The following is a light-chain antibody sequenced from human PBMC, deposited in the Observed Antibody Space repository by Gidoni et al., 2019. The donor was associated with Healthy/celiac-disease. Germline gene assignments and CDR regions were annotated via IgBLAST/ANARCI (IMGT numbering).Light chain of an antibody. J-gene: IGKJ1*01. Sequence: EIALTQSPCPLSLSPGERATLSCRASQSVSSSYLAWYQQKPGQAPRLLLYGASSRATGIPDRFSGSGSGTDFTITISRLEPEDFAVYYCQQYGSSPSWTFGQGTKVEIK. CDR3: QQYGSSPSWT. CDR2: GAS. V-gene: IGKV3-20*01. CDR1: QSVSSSY.